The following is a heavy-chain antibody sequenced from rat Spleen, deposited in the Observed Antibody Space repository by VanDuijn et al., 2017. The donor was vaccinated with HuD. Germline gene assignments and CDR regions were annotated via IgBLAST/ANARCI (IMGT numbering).Heavy chain of an antibody. V-gene: IGHV5-25*01. CDR3: TTQWELYH. Sequence: EVQLVETGGDLVQPGRSLKLSCVASGFTFSDYYMAWVRQAPKKGLEWVASISTGGGNTFYRDSVKGRFTISRDNARSTLYLQMDSLRSEDTATYYCTTQWELYHWGQGVMVTVSS. CDR1: GFTFSDYY. J-gene: IGHJ2*01. CDR2: ISTGGGNT. D-gene: IGHD5-1*01.